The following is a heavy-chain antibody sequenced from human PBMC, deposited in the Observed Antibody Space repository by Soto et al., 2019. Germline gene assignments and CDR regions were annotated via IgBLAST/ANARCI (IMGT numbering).Heavy chain of an antibody. D-gene: IGHD3-16*01. Sequence: QEQLVQSGAEVKKPGASVKVSCKASGYTFTNHDIVWVRQATGQGLEWVGWMSQSDANPVYAPKFKGRVTLTRDTPVNTAYRELSSLRFEDTAVYYCTRNGGGLGLWGEGTQVTVSS. J-gene: IGHJ1*01. CDR2: MSQSDANP. V-gene: IGHV1-8*01. CDR1: GYTFTNHD. CDR3: TRNGGGLGL.